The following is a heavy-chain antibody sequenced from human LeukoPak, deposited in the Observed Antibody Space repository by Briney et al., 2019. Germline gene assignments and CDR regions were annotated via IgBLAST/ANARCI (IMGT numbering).Heavy chain of an antibody. D-gene: IGHD1-26*01. CDR2: IAYTGHT. CDR3: ARTSRGYSGRLGDFDY. CDR1: GGSISGFF. Sequence: SGTLSLPCTVSGGSISGFFWSWIRLPPGKGLEWFGYIAYTGHTFYNPSLKSRVTISVDTSRNQMSLKLTSVTAADTAFYYCARTSRGYSGRLGDFDYWGQGTLVTVSS. J-gene: IGHJ4*02. V-gene: IGHV4-59*01.